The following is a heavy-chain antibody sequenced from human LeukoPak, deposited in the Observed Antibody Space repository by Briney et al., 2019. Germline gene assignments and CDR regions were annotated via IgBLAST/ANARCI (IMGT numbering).Heavy chain of an antibody. J-gene: IGHJ4*02. CDR3: ARDGDYYDSSGYHAHPDY. CDR2: INWNGGST. Sequence: PGGSLRLSCAASGFTFDDYGMSWVRQAPGKGLEWVSGINWNGGSTGYADSVKGRFTISRDNAKNSLYLQMNSLRAEDTALYYCARDGDYYDSSGYHAHPDYGGRGTLVTVSS. CDR1: GFTFDDYG. V-gene: IGHV3-20*04. D-gene: IGHD3-22*01.